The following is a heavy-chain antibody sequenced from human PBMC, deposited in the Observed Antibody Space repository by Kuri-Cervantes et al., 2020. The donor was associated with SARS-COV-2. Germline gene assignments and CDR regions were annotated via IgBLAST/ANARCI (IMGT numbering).Heavy chain of an antibody. V-gene: IGHV3-7*01. CDR2: IKQDGSEK. D-gene: IGHD2-2*02. Sequence: GESLKISCAASGFTFSSYWMSWVRQAPGKGLEWVANIKQDGSEKYYVDSVKGRFTISRDNAKNSLYLQMNSLRAEDTAVYYCASGGDCSSTSCYRAEANWGQGTLVTVSS. J-gene: IGHJ4*02. CDR1: GFTFSSYW. CDR3: ASGGDCSSTSCYRAEAN.